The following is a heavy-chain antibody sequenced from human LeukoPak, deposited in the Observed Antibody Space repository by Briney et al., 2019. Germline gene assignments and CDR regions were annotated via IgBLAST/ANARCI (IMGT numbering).Heavy chain of an antibody. CDR2: IWYDGSNK. D-gene: IGHD3-16*01. CDR3: AKGPYDYVWGSYLDY. V-gene: IGHV3-33*06. CDR1: GFTFSSYG. J-gene: IGHJ4*02. Sequence: GGSLRLSCAASGFTFSSYGMHWVRQAPGKGLEWVAVIWYDGSNKYYADSVKGRFTISRDNSKNTLYLQMNSLRAEDTAVYYCAKGPYDYVWGSYLDYWGQGTLVTVSS.